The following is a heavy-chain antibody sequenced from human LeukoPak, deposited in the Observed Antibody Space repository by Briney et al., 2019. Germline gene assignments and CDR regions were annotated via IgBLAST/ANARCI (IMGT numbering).Heavy chain of an antibody. CDR2: IKQDGSEK. CDR3: VRGSRSLDQ. CDR1: GFTFSSYW. V-gene: IGHV3-7*01. Sequence: GGSLRLSCAASGFTFSSYWMTWVRQAPGKGLEWVANIKQDGSEKYYVDSVMGRFTISRDDAKNSVYLQMNSLRVEDTAVYYCVRGSRSLDQWGQGTLVTVSS. J-gene: IGHJ5*02.